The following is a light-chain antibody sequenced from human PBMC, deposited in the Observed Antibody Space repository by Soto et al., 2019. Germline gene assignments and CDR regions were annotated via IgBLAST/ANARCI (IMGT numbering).Light chain of an antibody. CDR3: QQYGRSSWT. Sequence: EIVLTQSPGTLSLSPGERATLSCRASQSVSSSYLAWYQQKPGQAPRLLIYGASSRTTGITDRFSGSGSENEFNLTISRLEPEDFDVYYCQQYGRSSWTFGQGTKVEIK. CDR2: GAS. CDR1: QSVSSSY. J-gene: IGKJ1*01. V-gene: IGKV3-20*01.